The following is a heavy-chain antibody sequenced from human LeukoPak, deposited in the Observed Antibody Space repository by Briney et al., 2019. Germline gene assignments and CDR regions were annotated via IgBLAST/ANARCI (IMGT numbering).Heavy chain of an antibody. Sequence: GGSLRLSCAASGFTFSSYSMNWVRQAPGKGLEWVPSISSSSSYIYYADSVKGRFTISRDNTKNSLYLKMNSLRAEDTAVYYCARDIGYYYDSRDHDAFDIWGQGTMVTVSS. CDR2: ISSSSSYI. D-gene: IGHD3-22*01. V-gene: IGHV3-21*01. J-gene: IGHJ3*02. CDR1: GFTFSSYS. CDR3: ARDIGYYYDSRDHDAFDI.